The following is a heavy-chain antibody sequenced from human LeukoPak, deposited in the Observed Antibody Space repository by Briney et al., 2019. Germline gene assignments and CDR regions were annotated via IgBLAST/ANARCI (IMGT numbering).Heavy chain of an antibody. D-gene: IGHD6-25*01. CDR3: ARDWGSGYYFDY. Sequence: SETLSLTCTVSGGSISSGSYFWSWIRQPAGKGLEWIGRIYTTGGTNYNPSLKSRVTISVDTSKNQFSLKLSSVTAADTAVYYCARDWGSGYYFDYWGQGTLVTVSS. J-gene: IGHJ4*02. V-gene: IGHV4-61*02. CDR2: IYTTGGT. CDR1: GGSISSGSYF.